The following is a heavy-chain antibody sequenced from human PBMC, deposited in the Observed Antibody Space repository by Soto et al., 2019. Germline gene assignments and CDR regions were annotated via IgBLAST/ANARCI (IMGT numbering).Heavy chain of an antibody. CDR1: GFTFSDYY. J-gene: IGHJ4*02. V-gene: IGHV3-11*06. CDR2: ISSSSGYT. D-gene: IGHD4-17*01. CDR3: AKEYGRLDY. Sequence: GGSLRLSCAASGFTFSDYYMSWIRQAPGKGLEWVSYISSSSGYTNYADSAKGRFTISRDNAKNSLYLQMNNLRAEDTAVYYCAKEYGRLDYWGQGTLVTVSS.